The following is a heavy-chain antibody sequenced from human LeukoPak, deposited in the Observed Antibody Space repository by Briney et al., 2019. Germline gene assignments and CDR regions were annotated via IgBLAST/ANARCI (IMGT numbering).Heavy chain of an antibody. Sequence: GGSLRLSCAASGFTFSNYAMRWVRQAPGKGLEWVSSIISSGNYMYYADSMKGRFTISRDNAKNSLYLQMNSLRAEDTAVYYCARVFSSSASVDVWGKGTTVTISS. V-gene: IGHV3-21*01. CDR1: GFTFSNYA. D-gene: IGHD6-13*01. J-gene: IGHJ6*04. CDR2: IISSGNYM. CDR3: ARVFSSSASVDV.